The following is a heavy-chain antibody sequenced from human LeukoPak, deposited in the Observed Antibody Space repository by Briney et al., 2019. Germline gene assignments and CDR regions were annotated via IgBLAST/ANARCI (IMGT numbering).Heavy chain of an antibody. V-gene: IGHV4-59*11. Sequence: PSETLSLTCSVSGGSISSHFWTWIRQPPGKGLEWIAYVYYSGNTNYNPSLRSRVTISIDTSKNQFSLNLKSVTAADTAIYYCAREGLAARRGAFDIWGQGTVVSVSS. J-gene: IGHJ3*02. CDR1: GGSISSHF. CDR2: VYYSGNT. D-gene: IGHD6-6*01. CDR3: AREGLAARRGAFDI.